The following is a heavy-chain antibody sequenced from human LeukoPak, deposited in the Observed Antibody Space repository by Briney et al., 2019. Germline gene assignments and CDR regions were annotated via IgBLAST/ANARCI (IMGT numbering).Heavy chain of an antibody. V-gene: IGHV3-20*04. CDR3: ARGNSGWSLSPHFGYYFDY. D-gene: IGHD6-19*01. J-gene: IGHJ4*02. CDR2: INWNGGST. Sequence: PGGSLRLSCAASGFTFDDYGMSWVRQAPGKGLEWVSGINWNGGSTGYADSVKGRFTISRDNAKNSLYLRMNSLRAEDTALYYCARGNSGWSLSPHFGYYFDYWGQGTLVTVSS. CDR1: GFTFDDYG.